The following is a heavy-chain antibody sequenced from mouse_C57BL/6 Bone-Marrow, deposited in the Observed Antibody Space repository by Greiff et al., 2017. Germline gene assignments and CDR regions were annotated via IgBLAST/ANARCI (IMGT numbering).Heavy chain of an antibody. D-gene: IGHD2-4*01. Sequence: EVMLVESGEGLVKPGGSLKLSCAASGFTFSSYAMSWVRQTPEKRLEWVAYISSGGDYIYYADTVKGRFTISRDNARNTLYLQMSSLKSEDTAMYYCTRFYYDYECSYYAMDYWGQGTSVTVSS. J-gene: IGHJ4*01. CDR2: ISSGGDYI. V-gene: IGHV5-9-1*02. CDR3: TRFYYDYECSYYAMDY. CDR1: GFTFSSYA.